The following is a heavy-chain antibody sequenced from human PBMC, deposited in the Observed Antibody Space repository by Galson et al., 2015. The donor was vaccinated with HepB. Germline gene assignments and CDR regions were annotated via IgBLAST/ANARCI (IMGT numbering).Heavy chain of an antibody. CDR2: ISSSSSYI. D-gene: IGHD5-12*01. CDR1: GFTFSSYS. CDR3: AREVVGGYVSYYYYGMDV. V-gene: IGHV3-21*01. Sequence: SLRLSCAASGFTFSSYSMNWVRQAPGKGLEWVSSISSSSSYIYYADSVKGRFTISRDNAKNSLYLQMNSLRAEGTAVYYCAREVVGGYVSYYYYGMDVWGQGTTVTVSS. J-gene: IGHJ6*02.